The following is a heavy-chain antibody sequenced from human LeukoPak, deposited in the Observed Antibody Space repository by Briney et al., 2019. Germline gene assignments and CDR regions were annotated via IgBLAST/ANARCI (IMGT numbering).Heavy chain of an antibody. J-gene: IGHJ3*02. Sequence: ASVKVSCKASGGTFSSYAISWVRQAPGQGLEWMGWINPNSGGTNYAQKFQGRVTMTRDTSISTAYMELSRLRSDDTAVYYCARVELIVGATHDAFDIWGQGTMVTVSS. CDR1: GGTFSSYA. CDR3: ARVELIVGATHDAFDI. CDR2: INPNSGGT. V-gene: IGHV1-2*02. D-gene: IGHD1-26*01.